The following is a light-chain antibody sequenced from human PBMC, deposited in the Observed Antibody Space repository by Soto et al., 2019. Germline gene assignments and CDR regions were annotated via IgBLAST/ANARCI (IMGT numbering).Light chain of an antibody. Sequence: QSVLTQPPSASGSPGQSVTISCTGTSSDVGGYNYVSWYQQHPGKAPKLIIYEVRERPSGVPDRFSGSKSGNTASLTVSGLQAEDEADYYCCSYAGNYTYVFGTGTKVTVL. J-gene: IGLJ1*01. CDR1: SSDVGGYNY. CDR2: EVR. CDR3: CSYAGNYTYV. V-gene: IGLV2-8*01.